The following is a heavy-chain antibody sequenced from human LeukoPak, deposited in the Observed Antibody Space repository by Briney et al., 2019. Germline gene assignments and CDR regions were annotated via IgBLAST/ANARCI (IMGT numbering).Heavy chain of an antibody. CDR1: GFTFSNYS. V-gene: IGHV3-30*03. J-gene: IGHJ3*02. D-gene: IGHD2-21*02. Sequence: PGGSLRLSCAASGFTFSNYSMNWVRQAPGKGLEWVAVISYDGSNKYYADSVKGRFTISRDNSKNTLYLQMNSLRVEDTAVYYCARDSNCGGNCYSGINIFDIWGQGTMGTVS. CDR3: ARDSNCGGNCYSGINIFDI. CDR2: ISYDGSNK.